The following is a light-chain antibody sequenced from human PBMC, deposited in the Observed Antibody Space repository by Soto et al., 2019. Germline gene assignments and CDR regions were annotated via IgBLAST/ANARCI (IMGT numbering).Light chain of an antibody. J-gene: IGKJ1*01. V-gene: IGKV1-9*01. CDR2: AAS. Sequence: DIQLTQSPSFLSASVGDRVTITCRASRAISTNLAWYQQEPGKAPKLLIYAASTLQSGVPSRFSGSGSGTEFTLTISSLQPEDFATYYCQHLNGYPRTFGQGTKVVIK. CDR1: RAISTN. CDR3: QHLNGYPRT.